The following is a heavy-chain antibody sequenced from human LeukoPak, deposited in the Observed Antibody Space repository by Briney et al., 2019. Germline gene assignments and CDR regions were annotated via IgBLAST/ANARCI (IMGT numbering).Heavy chain of an antibody. J-gene: IGHJ3*02. V-gene: IGHV4-34*01. Sequence: PSETLSLTCAVHGGSFSGYYWSWIRQPPGKGLEWIGEINHSGSTNYNPSLKSRVTISVDTSKNQFSLKLSSVTAADTAVYYCARGRDSSGYYYSKDAFDIWGQGTMVTVSS. CDR1: GGSFSGYY. CDR2: INHSGST. D-gene: IGHD3-22*01. CDR3: ARGRDSSGYYYSKDAFDI.